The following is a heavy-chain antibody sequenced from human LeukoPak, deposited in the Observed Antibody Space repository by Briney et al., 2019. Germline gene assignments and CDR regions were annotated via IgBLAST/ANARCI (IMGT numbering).Heavy chain of an antibody. CDR1: GFTFSTYS. V-gene: IGHV3-48*02. D-gene: IGHD1-26*01. CDR2: ISSGSSSI. Sequence: PGGSLRLSCAASGFTFSTYSKNWVRQAPGKGLEWVSYISSGSSSIYYADSVKGRFTISRDNAKNSLFVQMNSLRDEDTAGYYCAREWAGLFGYWGQGTLVTVAS. CDR3: AREWAGLFGY. J-gene: IGHJ4*02.